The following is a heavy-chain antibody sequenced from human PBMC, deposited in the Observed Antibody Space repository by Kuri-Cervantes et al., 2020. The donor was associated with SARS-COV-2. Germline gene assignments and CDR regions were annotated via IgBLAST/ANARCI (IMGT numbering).Heavy chain of an antibody. V-gene: IGHV4-4*02. J-gene: IGHJ3*02. D-gene: IGHD2-2*02. CDR3: ARESTYTFDI. CDR1: GGAINTYNW. Sequence: GSLRLSCVVSGGAINTYNWWTWVRQPPGKGLQWIGETFHDGSTKFNPSLSLKGRVTMSLDKSKNQFSLNLTSVTAADTAVYYCARESTYTFDIWGQGTLVTVSS. CDR2: TFHDGST.